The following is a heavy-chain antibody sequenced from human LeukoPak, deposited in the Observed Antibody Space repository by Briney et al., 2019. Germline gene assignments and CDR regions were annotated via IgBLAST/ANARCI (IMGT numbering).Heavy chain of an antibody. CDR3: ASGRTDIVVVPATLRNYYFDY. D-gene: IGHD2-2*01. J-gene: IGHJ4*02. V-gene: IGHV1-58*02. CDR1: GFTFTSSA. CDR2: IVVGSGNT. Sequence: VASVKVSCKASGFTFTSSAMQWVRQARGQRLEWIGWIVVGSGNTNYAQKFQERVTITRDMSTSTAYMELSSLRSEDTAVYYCASGRTDIVVVPATLRNYYFDYWGQGTLVTVSS.